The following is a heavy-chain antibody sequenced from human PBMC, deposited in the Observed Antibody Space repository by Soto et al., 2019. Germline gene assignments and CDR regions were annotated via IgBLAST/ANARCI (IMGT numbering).Heavy chain of an antibody. CDR3: AKGSAHGSPYYFDY. V-gene: IGHV3-23*01. J-gene: IGHJ4*02. CDR1: GFTFSGYA. Sequence: GGSLILSCAASGFTFSGYAMSWVRQAPGKGLEWVSAITGSGGSTYHADSVKGRFTISRDNSKNTLYLQMNSLRAEDTAVYYCAKGSAHGSPYYFDYWGQGTLVTVSS. CDR2: ITGSGGST. D-gene: IGHD6-25*01.